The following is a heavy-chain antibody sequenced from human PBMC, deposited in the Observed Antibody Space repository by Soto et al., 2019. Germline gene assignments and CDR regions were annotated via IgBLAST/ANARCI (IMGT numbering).Heavy chain of an antibody. CDR2: IKQDGSEK. CDR1: GFTFSSYW. Sequence: PGGSLRLSCATSGFTFSSYWMSWVRQAPGKGLEWVANIKQDGSEKYYVDSVKGRFTISRDNAKNSLYLQMNSLRAEDTAVYYCARDLRVGMTDDFDIWGQGTMVTVSS. CDR3: ARDLRVGMTDDFDI. D-gene: IGHD3-3*01. V-gene: IGHV3-7*03. J-gene: IGHJ3*02.